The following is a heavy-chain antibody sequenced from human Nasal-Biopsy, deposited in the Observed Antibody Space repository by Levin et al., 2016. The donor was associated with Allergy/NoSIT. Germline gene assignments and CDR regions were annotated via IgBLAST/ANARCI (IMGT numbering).Heavy chain of an antibody. Sequence: GESLKISCAGSGFTFSSYSMNWVRQAPGKGPEWVSYISSSGSAIYYADSVKGRFTISRDNAKNSLHLQMNSLTADDTAVYYCARGYGHGSHGGEYFQDWGQGTRVSVSS. D-gene: IGHD4-23*01. CDR1: GFTFSSYS. V-gene: IGHV3-48*04. CDR2: ISSSGSAI. J-gene: IGHJ1*01. CDR3: ARGYGHGSHGGEYFQD.